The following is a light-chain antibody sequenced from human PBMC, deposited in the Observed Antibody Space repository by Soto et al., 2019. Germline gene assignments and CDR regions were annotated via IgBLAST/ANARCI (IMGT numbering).Light chain of an antibody. CDR1: SSNIGGNS. V-gene: IGLV1-51*01. CDR2: DGI. CDR3: GPWASSLSAYV. Sequence: QSLLTQPPSVSASPGQNVTISCSGSSSNIGGNSVSWYQQLPATAPKLLIYDGIKRPSGIPDRFACARSDTSATLGITGFETGDEVDYYSGPWASSLSAYVFGTGTQIIAL. J-gene: IGLJ1*01.